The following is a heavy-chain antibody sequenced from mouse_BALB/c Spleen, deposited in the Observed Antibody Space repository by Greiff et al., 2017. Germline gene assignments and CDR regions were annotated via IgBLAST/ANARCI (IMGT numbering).Heavy chain of an antibody. V-gene: IGHV14-3*02. D-gene: IGHD2-1*01. CDR3: ADIYGNYEGAMDY. Sequence: VQLHQSGAELVKPGASVKLSCTASGFNIKDTYMHWVKQRPEQGLEWIGRIDPANGNTKYDPKFQGKATITADTSSNTAYLQLSSLTSEDTAVYYCADIYGNYEGAMDYWGQGTSVTVSS. J-gene: IGHJ4*01. CDR2: IDPANGNT. CDR1: GFNIKDTY.